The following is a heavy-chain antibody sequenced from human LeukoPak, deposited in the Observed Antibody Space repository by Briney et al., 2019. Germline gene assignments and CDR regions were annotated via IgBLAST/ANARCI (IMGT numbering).Heavy chain of an antibody. Sequence: GGCLRLSCAASVYTFCNYVMSWVRHAPWKGREWFLGISGSGDSTYYADSVKGRFTISRDNSKNTLYLQMNSLRVEDTAAYYCAKVRAPSGWFNSDYWGQGTLVTVSS. D-gene: IGHD6-19*01. J-gene: IGHJ4*02. CDR2: ISGSGDST. CDR3: AKVRAPSGWFNSDY. CDR1: VYTFCNYV. V-gene: IGHV3-23*01.